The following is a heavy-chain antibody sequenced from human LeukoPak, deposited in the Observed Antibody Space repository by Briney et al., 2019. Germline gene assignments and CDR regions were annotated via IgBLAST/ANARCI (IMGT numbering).Heavy chain of an antibody. J-gene: IGHJ4*02. D-gene: IGHD1-26*01. Sequence: LRLSCAASGFTFSSYAMSWIRQHLGKGLEWIGYIYYSGRTYYNPSLKSRVSISVDTSKNQFSLKLSSVTAADTAVYYCARGYLPTPGSWGQGTLVTVSS. CDR3: ARGYLPTPGS. V-gene: IGHV4-31*02. CDR1: GFTFSSYA. CDR2: IYYSGRT.